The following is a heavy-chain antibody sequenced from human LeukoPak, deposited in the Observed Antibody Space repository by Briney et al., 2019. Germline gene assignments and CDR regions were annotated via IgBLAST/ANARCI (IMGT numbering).Heavy chain of an antibody. Sequence: GGSLRLSCAASEFSVGSNYMTWVRQAPGKGLEWVSLIYSGGSTYYADSVKGRFTISRDNSKNTLYLQMNSLRAEDTAVYYCARDRFSKAIGLSTTLDYWGQGTLVTVSS. V-gene: IGHV3-66*01. CDR3: ARDRFSKAIGLSTTLDY. J-gene: IGHJ4*02. D-gene: IGHD1-26*01. CDR1: EFSVGSNY. CDR2: IYSGGST.